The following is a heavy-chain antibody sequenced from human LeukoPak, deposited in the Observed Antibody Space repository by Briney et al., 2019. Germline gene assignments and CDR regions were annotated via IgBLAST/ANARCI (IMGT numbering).Heavy chain of an antibody. Sequence: GSLRLSCAASGFTISSYAMSWVRQAPGKGLEWVSAISGSGGSTYYADSVKGRFTISRDNSKNTLYLQMNSLRAEDTAVYYCAKDLRRCSSTSCYGPHWGQGTLVTVSS. V-gene: IGHV3-23*01. CDR1: GFTISSYA. D-gene: IGHD2-2*01. CDR3: AKDLRRCSSTSCYGPH. CDR2: ISGSGGST. J-gene: IGHJ4*02.